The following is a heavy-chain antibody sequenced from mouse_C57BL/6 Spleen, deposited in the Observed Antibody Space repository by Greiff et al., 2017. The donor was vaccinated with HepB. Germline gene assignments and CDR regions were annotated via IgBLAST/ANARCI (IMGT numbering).Heavy chain of an antibody. D-gene: IGHD1-1*01. J-gene: IGHJ4*01. Sequence: EVKLVESGGGLVQPGGSLKLSCAASGFTFSDYYMYWVRQTPEKRLEWVAYISNGGGSTYYPDTVKGRFTISRDNAKNTLSLQMSRLKSEDASMYYCARHNYDSMIPAMDYWGQGTSVTVSS. CDR2: ISNGGGST. V-gene: IGHV5-12*01. CDR3: ARHNYDSMIPAMDY. CDR1: GFTFSDYY.